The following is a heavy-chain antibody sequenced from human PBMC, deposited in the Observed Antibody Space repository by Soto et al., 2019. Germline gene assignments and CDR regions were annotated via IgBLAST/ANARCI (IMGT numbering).Heavy chain of an antibody. CDR1: GGSISSGDYY. Sequence: SETLSLTCTVSGGSISSGDYYWSWIRQPPGKGLEWIGYIYYSGSTYYNPSLKSRVTISVDTSKNQFSLKLSSVTAADTAVYYCARQVIWSGYYTNYYYYGMDVWGQGTTVTVSS. CDR2: IYYSGST. CDR3: ARQVIWSGYYTNYYYYGMDV. J-gene: IGHJ6*02. D-gene: IGHD3-3*01. V-gene: IGHV4-39*01.